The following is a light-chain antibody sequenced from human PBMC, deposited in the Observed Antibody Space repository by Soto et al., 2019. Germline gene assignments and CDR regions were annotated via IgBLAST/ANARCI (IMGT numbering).Light chain of an antibody. Sequence: DIVMTQSPDSLAVSLGERATINCKSSQSILYSPSNKNALAWYARKPGESPKLLISWASTREAGVTDRFSGSESGTDFTLTISSLQAEDVAVYYCQQFYTTPSFGGGTKVKL. J-gene: IGKJ4*01. CDR1: QSILYSPSNKNA. V-gene: IGKV4-1*01. CDR3: QQFYTTPS. CDR2: WAS.